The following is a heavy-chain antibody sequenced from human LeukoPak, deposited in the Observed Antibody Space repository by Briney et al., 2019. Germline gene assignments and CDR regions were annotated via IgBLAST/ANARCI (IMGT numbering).Heavy chain of an antibody. Sequence: RSLRLSCAASGFTFRTYSIHWVRQAPGKGLEGVTVVSADGRTQLYSDSVKGRFTVSRDNSLNTLHLQMNSLKTEDTAVYYCAREFGHNRWYFDYWGQGALVTVSS. CDR2: VSADGRTQ. CDR3: AREFGHNRWYFDY. J-gene: IGHJ4*02. V-gene: IGHV3-30*03. CDR1: GFTFRTYS. D-gene: IGHD5-24*01.